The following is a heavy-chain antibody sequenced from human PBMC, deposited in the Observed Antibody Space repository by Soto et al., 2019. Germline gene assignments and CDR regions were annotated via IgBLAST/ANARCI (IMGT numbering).Heavy chain of an antibody. CDR1: GFTFSSYA. J-gene: IGHJ4*02. D-gene: IGHD6-25*01. V-gene: IGHV3-30-3*01. Sequence: QVQLVESGGGMVQPGTSLRLSCAASGFTFSSYAMHWVRQAPGKGLEWVAVIPNDGSGLYYADSVKGRFTISRDNSNNTVSLHMSSLRSEDAAVYYCARALAGRVSSAWTRLDYWGQGTLVTVSS. CDR3: ARALAGRVSSAWTRLDY. CDR2: IPNDGSGL.